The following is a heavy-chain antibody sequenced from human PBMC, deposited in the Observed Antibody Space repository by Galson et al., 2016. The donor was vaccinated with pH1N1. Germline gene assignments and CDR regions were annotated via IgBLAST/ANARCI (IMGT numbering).Heavy chain of an antibody. J-gene: IGHJ4*02. CDR3: AHNRQRSSGTYYRPFDY. V-gene: IGHV2-5*02. Sequence: PALVKPTQTLTLTCTFSGFSLSTSGVGVGWIRQSPGKALEWLALIYWDDDKRYSPSLKSRLTITKDTSKNQMVLTMTNMDPVDTATYYCAHNRQRSSGTYYRPFDYWGQGTLVTVSS. D-gene: IGHD1-26*01. CDR2: IYWDDDK. CDR1: GFSLSTSGVG.